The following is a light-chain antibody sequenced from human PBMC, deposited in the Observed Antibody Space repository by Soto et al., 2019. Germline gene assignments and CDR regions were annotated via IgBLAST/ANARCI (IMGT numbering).Light chain of an antibody. CDR1: SSDIGGYKY. J-gene: IGLJ3*02. V-gene: IGLV2-14*01. Sequence: QSALTQPASVSGSLGQSITISCTGTSSDIGGYKYVSWYQQHPGKATKLIIFEVSNRPSGVSDRVSDSNSGNTDSLTISCLQAEDEADYYCTSSSRYRVMVFGGGTKLTVL. CDR3: TSSSRYRVMV. CDR2: EVS.